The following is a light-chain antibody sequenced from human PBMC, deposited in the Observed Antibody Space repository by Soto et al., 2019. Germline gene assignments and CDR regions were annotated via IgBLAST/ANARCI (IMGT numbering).Light chain of an antibody. CDR2: EVN. V-gene: IGLV2-14*01. CDR1: SSDVAFYNH. CDR3: SSFASTHTYV. Sequence: QSVLTQPASVSGSPGQSITISCTGTSSDVAFYNHVSWYQQHPGKAPKLLIYEVNNRPSGVSHRFSGSKSGNTASLTISGLQAEEEADYYCSSFASTHTYVFGTGTKVTVL. J-gene: IGLJ1*01.